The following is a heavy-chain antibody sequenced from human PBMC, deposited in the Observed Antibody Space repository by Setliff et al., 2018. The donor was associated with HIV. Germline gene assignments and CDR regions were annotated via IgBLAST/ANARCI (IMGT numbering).Heavy chain of an antibody. J-gene: IGHJ6*03. CDR3: ARGTAYYNFWSCYSQDYYYYMDV. CDR1: GGSFSGYY. CDR2: INHSGST. D-gene: IGHD3-3*01. Sequence: PSETLSLTCAVYGGSFSGYYWSWIRQSPGKGLEWIGEINHSGSTKYNPSLKSRVTISVDTSKNQFPLKLSSVTAADTAVYYCARGTAYYNFWSCYSQDYYYYMDVWGKGTTVTVSS. V-gene: IGHV4-34*01.